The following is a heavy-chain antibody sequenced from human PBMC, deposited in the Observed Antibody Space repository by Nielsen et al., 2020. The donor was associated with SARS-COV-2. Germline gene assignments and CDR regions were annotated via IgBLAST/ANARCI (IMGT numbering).Heavy chain of an antibody. V-gene: IGHV3-7*01. CDR2: IKEDGSEK. CDR1: GFTFSTSW. Sequence: GESLKISCAASGFTFSTSWMSWVRQAQGKGLEWVANIKEDGSEKYYVDSVKGRFTISRDNANNSLYLQMNSLRAEDTAVYYCAREGVWGQGTMVTVSS. CDR3: AREGV. J-gene: IGHJ3*01.